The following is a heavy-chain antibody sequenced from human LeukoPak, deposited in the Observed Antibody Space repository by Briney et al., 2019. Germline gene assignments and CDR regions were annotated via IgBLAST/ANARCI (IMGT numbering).Heavy chain of an antibody. CDR2: IHPNSGGS. Sequence: ASVKVSCKASGYTFTGYYIHWVRQAPGQGLEWMGWIHPNSGGSKYAQKFQGRVTMTRDTSITTAYMEVSRLRSDDTAVYYCAREESSGRKTFDYWGQGTLVTVSS. CDR1: GYTFTGYY. J-gene: IGHJ4*02. D-gene: IGHD6-19*01. V-gene: IGHV1-2*02. CDR3: AREESSGRKTFDY.